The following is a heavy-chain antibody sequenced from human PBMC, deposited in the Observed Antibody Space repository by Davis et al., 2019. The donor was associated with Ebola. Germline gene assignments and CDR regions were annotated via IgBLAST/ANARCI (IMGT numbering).Heavy chain of an antibody. V-gene: IGHV4-59*01. CDR2: IYYSGST. D-gene: IGHD3-22*01. CDR3: ARDYYDSRGNWFDP. Sequence: PSETLSLTCTVSGGSISSYYWSWIRQPPGKGLEWIGYIYYSGSTNYNPSLKSRVTISVDTSKNQFSLKLSSVTAADTAVYYCARDYYDSRGNWFDPWGQGTLVTVSS. CDR1: GGSISSYY. J-gene: IGHJ5*02.